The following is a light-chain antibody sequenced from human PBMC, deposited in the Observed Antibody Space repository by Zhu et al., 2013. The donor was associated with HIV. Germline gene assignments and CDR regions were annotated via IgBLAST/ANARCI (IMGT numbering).Light chain of an antibody. CDR1: QSVSST. V-gene: IGKV3-15*01. CDR3: QQYNDWPRT. J-gene: IGKJ1*01. Sequence: DIVLTQSPGTLSLSPGERATLSCRASQSVSSTFLAWYQQRPGQAPRLLIYGASTRATGIPARFSGSGSGTEFTLTISGLQSEDFALYYCQQYNDWPRTFGQGTKVEIK. CDR2: GAS.